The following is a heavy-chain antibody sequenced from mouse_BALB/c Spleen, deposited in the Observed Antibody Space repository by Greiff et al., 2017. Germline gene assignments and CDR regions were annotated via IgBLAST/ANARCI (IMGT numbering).Heavy chain of an antibody. D-gene: IGHD2-1*01. V-gene: IGHV1-18*01. CDR1: GYTFTDYY. J-gene: IGHJ4*01. CDR3: ARNGNYEDYAMDY. Sequence: EVQLQQSGPELVKPGASVKIPCKASGYTFTDYYMDWVKQSHGKSLEWIGDINPNNGGTIYNQKFKGKATLTVDKSSSTAYMELRSLTSEDTAVYYCARNGNYEDYAMDYWGQGTSVTVSS. CDR2: INPNNGGT.